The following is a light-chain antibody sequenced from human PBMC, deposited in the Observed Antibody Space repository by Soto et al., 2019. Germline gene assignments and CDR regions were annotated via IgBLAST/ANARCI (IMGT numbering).Light chain of an antibody. CDR1: QSVTSS. CDR2: DAS. J-gene: IGKJ4*01. Sequence: EIVLTQSPGTLSLSPGERASLSCRASQSVTSSLVWYQQKPGQAPRLLMDDASNRATGIPARFSGSGSGTDFNLTISGLEPEDSALYYCQQRSTWPRTFGGGTKVE. V-gene: IGKV3-11*01. CDR3: QQRSTWPRT.